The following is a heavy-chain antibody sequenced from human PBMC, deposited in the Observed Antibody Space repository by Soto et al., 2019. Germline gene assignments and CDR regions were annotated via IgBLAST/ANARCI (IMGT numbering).Heavy chain of an antibody. J-gene: IGHJ4*02. D-gene: IGHD3-9*01. CDR1: GFTFSNYW. Sequence: EVQLVESGGGLVQPGGSLRLSCAASGFTFSNYWMHWVRRPPGKGLLWVSRINIGGSAANYAGSVEGRFTVSRDDAKNTLYLQMNSLKDDDTAVYYCVMGTNDWYGIESWGQGAPVTVSS. CDR3: VMGTNDWYGIES. V-gene: IGHV3-74*01. CDR2: INIGGSAA.